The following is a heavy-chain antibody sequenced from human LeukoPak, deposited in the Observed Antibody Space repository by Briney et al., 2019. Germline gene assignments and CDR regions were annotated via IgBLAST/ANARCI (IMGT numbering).Heavy chain of an antibody. CDR2: IHYDGSNK. V-gene: IGHV3-30*02. CDR1: GFTFSSYG. CDR3: AKDHLTGYYYMDV. J-gene: IGHJ6*03. Sequence: GGSLRLSCAASGFTFSSYGMHWVRQAPGKGLEWVAFIHYDGSNKYYADSVKGRFTISRDNSKNTLYLQMNSLRAEDTALYYRAKDHLTGYYYMDVWGKGTTATISS.